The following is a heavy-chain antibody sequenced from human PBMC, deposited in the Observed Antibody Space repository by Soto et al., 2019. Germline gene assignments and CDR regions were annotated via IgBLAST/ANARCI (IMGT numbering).Heavy chain of an antibody. CDR1: GFTFSDYA. CDR3: ARPALVGTTVDY. CDR2: IWPDGTNK. J-gene: IGHJ4*02. V-gene: IGHV3-33*01. Sequence: QEQLVESGGGVVQPGRSLRLSCAASGFTFSDYAMHWVRQAPGKGLEWVAIIWPDGTNKYYADSVKGRFTISRDNSKNTLYMQMNSLRAEDTAVYYCARPALVGTTVDYWGQGTLVTVSS. D-gene: IGHD1-26*01.